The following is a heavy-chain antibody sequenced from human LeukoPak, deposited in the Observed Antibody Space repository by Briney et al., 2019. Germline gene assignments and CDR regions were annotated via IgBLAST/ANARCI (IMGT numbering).Heavy chain of an antibody. J-gene: IGHJ4*02. Sequence: SETLSLTCTVSGGPINSFGFYWGWIRQPPGKGLEWIGSVYYSGSTYYNPSLKSRVTISVDTSKNQFSLKLSSVTAADTAVYYCARAVDYLGYWGQGTLVTVSS. CDR2: VYYSGST. CDR1: GGPINSFGFY. CDR3: ARAVDYLGY. V-gene: IGHV4-39*07.